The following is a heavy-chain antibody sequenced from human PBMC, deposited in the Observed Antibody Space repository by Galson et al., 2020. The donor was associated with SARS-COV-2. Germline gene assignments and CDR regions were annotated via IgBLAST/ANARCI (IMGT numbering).Heavy chain of an antibody. D-gene: IGHD3-10*01. V-gene: IGHV6-1*01. CDR3: VREDWDRGDYYGLDV. CDR2: TYYRSKWHN. CDR1: GDSVSSNSAA. J-gene: IGHJ6*02. Sequence: SQTLSLTCAISGDSVSSNSAAWNWIRQSPSRGLEWLGRTYYRSKWHNDYAVSVKSRMTIRPDTSKNQFSLQLNSLTPEDTAVYYCVREDWDRGDYYGLDVWGRGTTVTVSS.